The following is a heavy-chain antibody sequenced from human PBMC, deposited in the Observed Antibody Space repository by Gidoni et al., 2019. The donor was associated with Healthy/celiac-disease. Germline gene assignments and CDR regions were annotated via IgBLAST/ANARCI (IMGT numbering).Heavy chain of an antibody. CDR2: IWYDGSNK. V-gene: IGHV3-33*01. CDR3: ARALVIYGDYDWAIDY. Sequence: QVQLVESGGGVVQPGRSLRLSCAASGFPFSSYGMQWVRQAPGKGLEWVAVIWYDGSNKYYADSVKGRFTISRDNSKNTLYLQMNSLRAEDTAVYYCARALVIYGDYDWAIDYWGQGTLVTVSS. J-gene: IGHJ4*02. CDR1: GFPFSSYG. D-gene: IGHD4-17*01.